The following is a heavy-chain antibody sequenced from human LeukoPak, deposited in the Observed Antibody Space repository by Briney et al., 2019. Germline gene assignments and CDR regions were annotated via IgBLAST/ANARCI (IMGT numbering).Heavy chain of an antibody. CDR2: IIPIFGTA. J-gene: IGHJ3*02. CDR3: ASVEQWLDAFDI. Sequence: SVKVSCKASGGTFSSYAISWVRQAPGQGLEWMGRIIPIFGTANYAQKFQGRVTITTDESTSTAYMELSSLRSKDTAVYYCASVEQWLDAFDIWGQGTMVTVSS. D-gene: IGHD6-19*01. V-gene: IGHV1-69*05. CDR1: GGTFSSYA.